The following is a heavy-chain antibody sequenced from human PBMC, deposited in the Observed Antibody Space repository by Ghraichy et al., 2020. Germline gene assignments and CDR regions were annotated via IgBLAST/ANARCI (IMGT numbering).Heavy chain of an antibody. CDR3: ARHTYYYDSIGYYAAAFDV. Sequence: SETLSLTCAVYGGSFSGYYWSWIRQPPGKGLEWIGEINHSESTNYNPSLKSRVTISLDTSNNQFFLRLNSVTAADTALYYCARHTYYYDSIGYYAAAFDVWGQGTLVTVSS. J-gene: IGHJ3*01. D-gene: IGHD3-22*01. V-gene: IGHV4-34*01. CDR2: INHSEST. CDR1: GGSFSGYY.